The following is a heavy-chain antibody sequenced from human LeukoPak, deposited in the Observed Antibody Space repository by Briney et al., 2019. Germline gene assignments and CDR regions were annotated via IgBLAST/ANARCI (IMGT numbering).Heavy chain of an antibody. J-gene: IGHJ4*02. CDR3: ARASSGFKGRGDY. D-gene: IGHD6-19*01. CDR2: IYTTGFT. CDR1: GGSFSSPNYY. V-gene: IGHV4-61*02. Sequence: SETLSLTCTVSGGSFSSPNYYWSWIRQPAGKGLEWIGRIYTTGFTNYHPSLKSRVTVSIDTSKNQFYLKLTSVTAADTAVYYCARASSGFKGRGDYWGQGTLVTVSS.